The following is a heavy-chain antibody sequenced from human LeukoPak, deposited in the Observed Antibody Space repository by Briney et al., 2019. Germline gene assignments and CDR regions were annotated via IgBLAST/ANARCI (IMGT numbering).Heavy chain of an antibody. J-gene: IGHJ4*02. CDR1: GFALNTYA. D-gene: IGHD3-10*01. CDR2: IWHDGCRK. Sequence: GGSLRLSCAAYGFALNTYAMHSVRQAPGRGLKWVALIWHDGCRKICSNCVRGQFTISRANSKNTLSLQSNKLRHEDMAVYYCAREIFGSGSYPDFWGQGTLVTASS. V-gene: IGHV3-33*01. CDR3: AREIFGSGSYPDF.